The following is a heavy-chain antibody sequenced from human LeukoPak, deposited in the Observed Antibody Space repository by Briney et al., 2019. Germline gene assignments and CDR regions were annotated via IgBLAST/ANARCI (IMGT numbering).Heavy chain of an antibody. CDR1: GITLNNYG. Sequence: GVSLRLSCAVSGITLNNYGMTWVRQAPGKGLEWFAGISDSGGSTKYADSVKGRFTISRDNPKNTLYLQMNSLRAEDTAVYFCAKRGVVIRVILVGFHKEAYYFESWGQGALVTVSS. J-gene: IGHJ4*02. V-gene: IGHV3-23*01. CDR3: AKRGVVIRVILVGFHKEAYYFES. CDR2: ISDSGGST. D-gene: IGHD3/OR15-3a*01.